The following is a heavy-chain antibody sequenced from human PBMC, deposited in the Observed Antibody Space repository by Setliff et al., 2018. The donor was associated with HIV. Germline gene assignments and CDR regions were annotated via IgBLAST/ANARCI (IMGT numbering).Heavy chain of an antibody. J-gene: IGHJ4*02. CDR3: ARGGMMEMALESDY. D-gene: IGHD3-16*01. Sequence: ASVKVSCKASGGTFSSYAISWVRQAPGQGLEWMGGIIPIFGTTNYAQKFQGRVTITTDESTTTAYMELSGPRSEDTAVYYCARGGMMEMALESDYWGQGTLVTVSS. CDR2: IIPIFGTT. V-gene: IGHV1-69*05. CDR1: GGTFSSYA.